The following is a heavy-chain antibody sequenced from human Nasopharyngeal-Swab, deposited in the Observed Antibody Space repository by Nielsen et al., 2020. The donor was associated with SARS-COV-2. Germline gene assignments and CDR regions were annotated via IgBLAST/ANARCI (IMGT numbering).Heavy chain of an antibody. D-gene: IGHD5-24*01. CDR3: ARGRWKMATIDY. Sequence: SVKVSCKASGGTFSSYAISWVRQAPGQGLEWMGRIIPILGIANYAQKFQGRVTITADKSTSTAYMELSSLRSEDTAVYYCARGRWKMATIDYWGQGTLVTVSS. CDR1: GGTFSSYA. CDR2: IIPILGIA. J-gene: IGHJ4*02. V-gene: IGHV1-69*04.